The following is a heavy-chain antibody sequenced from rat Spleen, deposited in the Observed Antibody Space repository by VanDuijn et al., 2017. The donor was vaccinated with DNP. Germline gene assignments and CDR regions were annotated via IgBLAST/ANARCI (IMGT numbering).Heavy chain of an antibody. CDR2: IRTKPNNYAT. D-gene: IGHD1-11*01. J-gene: IGHJ4*01. CDR1: GFTFSNAA. V-gene: IGHV10-5*01. CDR3: TAVIRRVYVMDA. Sequence: VQLVESGGGLVQPKESLKISCAASGFTFSNAAMYWVRQAPGKGLEWVARIRTKPNNYATYYADSVKGRFTISRDDSKSMVYLQMDNLKTEDTAMYYCTAVIRRVYVMDAWGQGASVTVSS.